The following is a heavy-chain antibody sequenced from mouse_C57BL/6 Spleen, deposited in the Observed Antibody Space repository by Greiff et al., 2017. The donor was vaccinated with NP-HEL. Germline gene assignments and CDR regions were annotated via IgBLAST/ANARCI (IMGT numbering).Heavy chain of an antibody. CDR3: AQEGTYERAY. J-gene: IGHJ3*01. Sequence: EVKLMESGGGLVKPGGSLKLSCAASGFTFSSYAMSWVRQTPEKRLEWVATISDGGSYTYYPDNVKGRFTISRDNAKNNLYLQMSHLKSEDTAMYYCAQEGTYERAYWGQGTLVTVSA. D-gene: IGHD2-3*01. V-gene: IGHV5-4*03. CDR1: GFTFSSYA. CDR2: ISDGGSYT.